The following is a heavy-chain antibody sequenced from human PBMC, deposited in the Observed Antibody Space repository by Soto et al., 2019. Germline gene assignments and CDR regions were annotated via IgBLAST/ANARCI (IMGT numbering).Heavy chain of an antibody. CDR1: GGTFSSYA. Sequence: SGKVSFKASGGTFSSYAISWVRQAPVQGLEWMGGIIPIFGTAKYAQKFQGRVAITADKSTSTAYMELSSLRSEDTAVYYCARKAEYSGYDSVYYYYYYGMDVWGQGTKVTVYS. J-gene: IGHJ6*02. D-gene: IGHD5-12*01. CDR3: ARKAEYSGYDSVYYYYYYGMDV. V-gene: IGHV1-69*06. CDR2: IIPIFGTA.